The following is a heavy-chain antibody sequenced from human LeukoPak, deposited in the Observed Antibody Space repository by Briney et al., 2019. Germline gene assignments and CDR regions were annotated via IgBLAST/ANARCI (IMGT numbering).Heavy chain of an antibody. J-gene: IGHJ3*02. D-gene: IGHD4-17*01. CDR2: INHSGST. CDR1: GGSFSGYY. V-gene: IGHV4-34*09. Sequence: KPSETLSLTCAVYGGSFSGYYWSWIRQPPGKGLEWIGEINHSGSTNYNPSLKSRVTISVDTSKNQFSLKLSSVTAADTAVYYCASDYGDYGRFAFDIWGQGTMVTVSS. CDR3: ASDYGDYGRFAFDI.